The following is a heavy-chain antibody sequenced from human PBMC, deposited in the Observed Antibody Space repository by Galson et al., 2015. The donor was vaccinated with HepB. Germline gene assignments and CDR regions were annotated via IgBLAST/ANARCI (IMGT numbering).Heavy chain of an antibody. J-gene: IGHJ4*02. CDR2: MNPNSGNT. D-gene: IGHD3-3*01. CDR1: GYTFTSYD. Sequence: SVKVSCKASGYTFTSYDINWVRQATGQGLEWMGWMNPNSGNTGYAQKSQGRVTMTRNTSISTAYMELSSLRSEDTAVYYCARGGTNRLRFLEWLLSDWDYFDYWGQGTLVTVSS. CDR3: ARGGTNRLRFLEWLLSDWDYFDY. V-gene: IGHV1-8*01.